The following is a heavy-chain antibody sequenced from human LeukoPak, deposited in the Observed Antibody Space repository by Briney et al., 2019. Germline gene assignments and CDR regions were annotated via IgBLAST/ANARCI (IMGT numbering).Heavy chain of an antibody. CDR1: GGTFSSYA. J-gene: IGHJ6*03. V-gene: IGHV1-69*05. Sequence: SVKVSCKASGGTFSSYAISWVRQAPGQGLEWMGGIIPIFGTSNYAQKFQGRVTITTDESTSTAYMELSSLRSEDTAVYYCARGAPDCSGGSCYRRDYYYYMDVWGKGTTVTVSS. CDR2: IIPIFGTS. D-gene: IGHD2-15*01. CDR3: ARGAPDCSGGSCYRRDYYYYMDV.